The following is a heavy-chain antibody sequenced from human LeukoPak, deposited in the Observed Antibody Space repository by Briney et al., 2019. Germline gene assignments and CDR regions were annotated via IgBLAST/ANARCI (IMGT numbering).Heavy chain of an antibody. D-gene: IGHD6-19*01. CDR2: ISGSGGST. V-gene: IGHV3-23*01. Sequence: PGGSLRLSCAASGFTFSSYAMSWVRQAPGKGLEWVSAISGSGGSTYYADSVKGRFTISRDNSKNTLYLQMNSLRAEDTAVYYCAKSPSSRWYGAEYFQHWGQGTLVTVSS. CDR1: GFTFSSYA. J-gene: IGHJ1*01. CDR3: AKSPSSRWYGAEYFQH.